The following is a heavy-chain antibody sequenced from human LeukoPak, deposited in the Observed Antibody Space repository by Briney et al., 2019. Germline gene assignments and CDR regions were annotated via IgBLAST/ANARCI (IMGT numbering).Heavy chain of an antibody. CDR2: ISGGGST. CDR1: GFTFSSYA. J-gene: IGHJ4*02. Sequence: PGGSLRLSCAASGFTFSSYAMSWVRQAPGKGLEWVSAISGGGSTYYADSVKGRFTISRDNSKNTLYLQMNSPRAEDTAVYYCAKGLSVRQQLGPPYYFDYWGQGTLVTVSS. V-gene: IGHV3-23*01. CDR3: AKGLSVRQQLGPPYYFDY. D-gene: IGHD6-13*01.